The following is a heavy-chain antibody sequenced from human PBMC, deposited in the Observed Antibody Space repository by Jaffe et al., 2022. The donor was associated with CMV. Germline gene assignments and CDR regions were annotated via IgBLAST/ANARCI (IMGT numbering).Heavy chain of an antibody. CDR3: ARMATVTTELDY. J-gene: IGHJ4*02. Sequence: QVQLQESGPGLVKPSETLSLTCTVSGGSISSYYWSWIRQPPGKGLEWIGYIYYSGSTNYNPSLKSRVTISVDTSKNQFSLKLSSVTAADTAVYYCARMATVTTELDYWGQGTLVTVSS. CDR2: IYYSGST. CDR1: GGSISSYY. D-gene: IGHD4-17*01. V-gene: IGHV4-59*01.